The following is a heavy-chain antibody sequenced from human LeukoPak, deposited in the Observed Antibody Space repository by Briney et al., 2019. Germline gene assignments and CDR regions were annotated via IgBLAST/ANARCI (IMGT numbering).Heavy chain of an antibody. J-gene: IGHJ6*03. D-gene: IGHD2-15*01. V-gene: IGHV3-7*01. CDR2: IKQDGSQK. CDR1: GFSFSSYW. CDR3: ARGLGYCSGGSCYNYYYYYMDV. Sequence: GSLRLSCAASGFSFSSYWMSWVRQAPEKGLAWVANIKQDGSQKQYVDSVKGRFTISRDNAKNSLYLQMNSLRAEDTAVYYCARGLGYCSGGSCYNYYYYYMDVWGKGTTVTVSS.